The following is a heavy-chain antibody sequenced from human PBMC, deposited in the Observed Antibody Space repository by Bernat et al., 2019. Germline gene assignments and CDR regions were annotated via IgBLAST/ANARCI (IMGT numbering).Heavy chain of an antibody. CDR3: ARDSLTQYCSGGSCYFSWFDP. CDR1: GYTFTSYY. V-gene: IGHV1-46*01. J-gene: IGHJ5*02. CDR2: INPSGGST. D-gene: IGHD2-15*01. Sequence: QVQLVQSGAEVKKPGASVKVSCKASGYTFTSYYMHWVRQAPGQGLEWMGIINPSGGSTSYAQKFQGRVTMTRDTSTSTVYMELSSLRSEDTAVYYCARDSLTQYCSGGSCYFSWFDPWGQGTLVTVSS.